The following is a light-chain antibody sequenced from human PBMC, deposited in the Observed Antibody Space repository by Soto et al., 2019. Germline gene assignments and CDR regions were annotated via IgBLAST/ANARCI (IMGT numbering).Light chain of an antibody. J-gene: IGKJ3*01. Sequence: EIVVTQSPGILSVSPGDRATLSCRASQSVGRNLAWYQQKPGQAPTLLIYVASTRATGLPARFSGSGSGTDFTLSTSSLLSEDFAVYYCQEYSKWPLFPFGPGTRVDIK. CDR3: QEYSKWPLFP. CDR2: VAS. CDR1: QSVGRN. V-gene: IGKV3-15*01.